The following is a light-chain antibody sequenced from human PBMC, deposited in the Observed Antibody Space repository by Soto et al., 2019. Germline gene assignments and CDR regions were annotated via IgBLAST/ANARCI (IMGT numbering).Light chain of an antibody. Sequence: SYELTQTPSVSVAPGQTARITCWANNIGSKSVHWYQQKPGQAPLLVVHDSSDRPSGIPARLSGSNSENTATLTISSVEAGDEADYYCQVWDFATDHPVFFGGGTK. CDR1: NIGSKS. CDR2: DSS. V-gene: IGLV3-21*02. CDR3: QVWDFATDHPVF. J-gene: IGLJ2*01.